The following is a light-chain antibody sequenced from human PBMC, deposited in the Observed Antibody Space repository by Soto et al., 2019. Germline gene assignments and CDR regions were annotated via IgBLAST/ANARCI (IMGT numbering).Light chain of an antibody. CDR2: AAS. CDR1: QSISSF. CDR3: QQSYSAPLS. V-gene: IGKV1-39*01. Sequence: DIQMTQXXSSLSASVGDRVTITCRASQSISSFLNWYQQKPGKAPNLLIFAASSLQSGVPSRFSGSGSGTDFTLTISSLQPEDFATYYCQQSYSAPLSFGPGTNVDIK. J-gene: IGKJ3*01.